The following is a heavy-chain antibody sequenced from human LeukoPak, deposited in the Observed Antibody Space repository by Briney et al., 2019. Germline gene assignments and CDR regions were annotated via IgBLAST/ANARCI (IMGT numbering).Heavy chain of an antibody. Sequence: KPSETLSLTCAVYGGSFSGYYWSWIRQPPGKGLEWIGEINHSGSTNYNPSLKSRVTISVDTSKNQFSLKLSSLTAADTAVYYCARGSGSYYYYYYMDVWGKGTTVTVSS. D-gene: IGHD1-26*01. J-gene: IGHJ6*03. V-gene: IGHV4-34*01. CDR1: GGSFSGYY. CDR3: ARGSGSYYYYYYMDV. CDR2: INHSGST.